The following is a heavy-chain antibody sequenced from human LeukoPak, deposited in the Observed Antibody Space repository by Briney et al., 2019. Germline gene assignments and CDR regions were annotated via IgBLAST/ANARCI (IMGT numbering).Heavy chain of an antibody. Sequence: GGSLRLSCVASEFVFSSHAMIWVRQAPGKGLEWISSITSSSSDIFYADSVRGRFTISRDNANNALHLQMNSLRAEDTAVYYCARVFWETVNTGYYSDFWGQGTLVTVSS. CDR3: ARVFWETVNTGYYSDF. CDR1: EFVFSSHA. J-gene: IGHJ4*02. CDR2: ITSSSSDI. D-gene: IGHD3-22*01. V-gene: IGHV3-21*01.